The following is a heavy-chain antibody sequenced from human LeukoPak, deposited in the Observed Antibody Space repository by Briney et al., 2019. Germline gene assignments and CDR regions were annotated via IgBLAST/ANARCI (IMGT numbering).Heavy chain of an antibody. D-gene: IGHD6-13*01. CDR2: INLSGST. CDR1: GGSFSGYY. V-gene: IGHV4-34*01. CDR3: ARLRDSSSRYFLSTFDY. J-gene: IGHJ4*02. Sequence: SETLSLTCAVYGGSFSGYYWSWIRQPPGKGLEWIGEINLSGSTNYNPSLKSRVTISVDTSKNQFSLKLSSVTAADTAMYYCARLRDSSSRYFLSTFDYWGQGTLVTVSS.